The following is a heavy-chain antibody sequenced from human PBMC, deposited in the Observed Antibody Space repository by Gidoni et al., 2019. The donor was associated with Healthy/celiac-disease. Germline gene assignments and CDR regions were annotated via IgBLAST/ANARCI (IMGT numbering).Heavy chain of an antibody. J-gene: IGHJ4*02. V-gene: IGHV3-30*18. CDR1: GFTFSSYG. D-gene: IGHD6-13*01. CDR3: AKRGPAAAAEPLDY. CDR2: ISYDGSNK. Sequence: QVQLVESGGGVVQPGRSLRLSCAASGFTFSSYGMHWVRQAPGKGLEWVAVISYDGSNKYYADSVKGRFTISRDNSKNTLYLQMNSLRAEDTAVYYCAKRGPAAAAEPLDYWGQGTLVTVSS.